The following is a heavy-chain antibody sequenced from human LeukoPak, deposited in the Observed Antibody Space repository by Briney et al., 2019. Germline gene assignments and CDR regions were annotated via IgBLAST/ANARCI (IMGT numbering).Heavy chain of an antibody. Sequence: PGGSLRLSCAASGFTFSNAWMSWVRQAPGKGLEWVGRIKSKTDGGTTDYAAPVKGRFTISRDDSKNTLYLQMNSLKTEDTAVYYCTTTLKKWELNHRDYWGQGTLVTVSS. CDR1: GFTFSNAW. V-gene: IGHV3-15*01. D-gene: IGHD1-26*01. CDR2: IKSKTDGGTT. CDR3: TTTLKKWELNHRDY. J-gene: IGHJ4*02.